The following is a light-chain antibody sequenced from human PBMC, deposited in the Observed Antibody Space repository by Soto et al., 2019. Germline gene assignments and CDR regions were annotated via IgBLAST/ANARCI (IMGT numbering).Light chain of an antibody. V-gene: IGLV1-44*01. CDR3: AAWDDSLNAVV. Sequence: QSVLTQPPSASGTPGQRVTISCSGSSSNVGRNTVNWYQQLPGTAPKLLIYSNNQRPSGVPDRFSGSKSGTSASLAIGGLQSEDEADYYCAAWDDSLNAVVFGGGTQLTVL. CDR1: SSNVGRNT. CDR2: SNN. J-gene: IGLJ2*01.